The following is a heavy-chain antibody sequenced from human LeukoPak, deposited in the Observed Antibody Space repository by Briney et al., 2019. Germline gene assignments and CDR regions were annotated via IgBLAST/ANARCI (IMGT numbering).Heavy chain of an antibody. V-gene: IGHV7-4-1*02. CDR1: GYTFSSYA. D-gene: IGHD2-15*01. CDR2: INTSTGNP. CDR3: ARAEVSCSRSTCFLH. J-gene: IGHJ4*02. Sequence: ASVKVSCKASGYTFSSYAMNWVRQAPGQGLEWMGWINTSTGNPTYAQGFTGRFVFSLDTSVSTAYLHISSLQAEDTAVYYCARAEVSCSRSTCFLHWGQGTLVTVSS.